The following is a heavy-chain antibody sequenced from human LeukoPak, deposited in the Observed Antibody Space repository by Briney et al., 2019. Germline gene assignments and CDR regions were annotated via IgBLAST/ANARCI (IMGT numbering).Heavy chain of an antibody. CDR3: ARVFGYCSSSACYAASDL. D-gene: IGHD2-2*03. CDR2: ISTDSRYI. J-gene: IGHJ3*01. V-gene: IGHV3-21*01. Sequence: GGSLRLSCAASGFTFSSYSLTWVRQAPGKGLEWVSDISTDSRYIYYADSVQGRFTISRDNAQRSLYLQMNSLRVGDTAVYYCARVFGYCSSSACYAASDLWGQGTTVTVSS. CDR1: GFTFSSYS.